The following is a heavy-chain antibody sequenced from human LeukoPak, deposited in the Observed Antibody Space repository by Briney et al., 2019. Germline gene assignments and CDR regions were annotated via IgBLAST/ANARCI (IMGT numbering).Heavy chain of an antibody. Sequence: GGSLRLSCAASGFTFSNYGMHWVRQAPGKGLEWVAFIQHNGSNKYYEDSVKGRFTVSRDNSKNTLYLQMNSLRTEDTALYYCVPGDEIKYWGQGTLVTVSS. V-gene: IGHV3-30*02. J-gene: IGHJ4*02. CDR1: GFTFSNYG. D-gene: IGHD2-21*02. CDR2: IQHNGSNK. CDR3: VPGDEIKY.